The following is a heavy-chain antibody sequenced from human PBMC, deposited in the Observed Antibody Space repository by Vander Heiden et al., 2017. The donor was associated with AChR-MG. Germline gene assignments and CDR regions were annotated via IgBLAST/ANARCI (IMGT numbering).Heavy chain of an antibody. Sequence: QLQLQESGPGLVKPSETLSLTCTVPGGSISSSSYYWGWIRQPPGKGLEWIGSIYYSGSTYYNPSLKSRVTISVDTSKNQFSLKLSSVTAADTAVYYCATPDYYDSSGYFPGAYGMDVWGQGTTVTVSS. V-gene: IGHV4-39*01. J-gene: IGHJ6*02. CDR3: ATPDYYDSSGYFPGAYGMDV. D-gene: IGHD3-22*01. CDR1: GGSISSSSYY. CDR2: IYYSGST.